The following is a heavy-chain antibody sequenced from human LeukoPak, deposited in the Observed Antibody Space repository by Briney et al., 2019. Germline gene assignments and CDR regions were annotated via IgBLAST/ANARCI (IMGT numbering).Heavy chain of an antibody. CDR2: INPNSGGT. CDR1: GYTFTGYY. J-gene: IGHJ4*02. V-gene: IGHV1-2*02. CDR3: ARAHRARGFDY. D-gene: IGHD3-10*01. Sequence: ASVKVSCKASGYTFTGYYMHWVRQAPGQGLEWMGWINPNSGGTNYAQKFQGRVTMTRNTSISTAYMELSSLRSEDTAVYYCARAHRARGFDYWGQGTLVTVSS.